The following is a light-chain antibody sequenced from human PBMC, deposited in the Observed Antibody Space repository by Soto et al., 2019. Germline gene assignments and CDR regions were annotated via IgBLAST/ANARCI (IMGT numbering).Light chain of an antibody. J-gene: IGKJ1*01. Sequence: DIQMTQSPSSLSASVADRVTLTCRASQSISNYLNWYQQKAGMAPKLLIYAATTLQRGVPSRFSGSGSGTDFTLTITSLQPEDFAIYFCQQSYNIPPTFGQGTKVDIK. CDR2: AAT. CDR3: QQSYNIPPT. CDR1: QSISNY. V-gene: IGKV1-39*01.